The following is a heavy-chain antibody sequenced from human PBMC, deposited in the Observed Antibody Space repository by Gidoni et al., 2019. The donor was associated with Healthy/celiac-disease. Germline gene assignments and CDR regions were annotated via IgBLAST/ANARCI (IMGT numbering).Heavy chain of an antibody. V-gene: IGHV4-31*03. J-gene: IGHJ2*01. D-gene: IGHD2-2*01. CDR3: ARDADVVVPAAKLTPPWYFDL. CDR1: GGSISSGGYY. CDR2: IYYSGST. Sequence: QVQLQESGPGLVKPSQTLSLPCTVPGGSISSGGYYWSWIRQHPGKGLEWIGYIYYSGSTYYNPSLKSRVTISVDTSKNQFSLKLSSVTAADTAVYYCARDADVVVPAAKLTPPWYFDLWGRGTLVTVSS.